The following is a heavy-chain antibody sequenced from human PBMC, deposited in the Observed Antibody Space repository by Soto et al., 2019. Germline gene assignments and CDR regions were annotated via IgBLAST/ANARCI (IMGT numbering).Heavy chain of an antibody. V-gene: IGHV3-23*01. CDR2: ISGSGGST. Sequence: GGSLRLSCAASGFTFSSYAMSWVRQAPGKGLEWVSAISGSGGSTYYADSVKGRFTISRDNSKNTLYLQRNSLRAEATAVYYCAKDRAYSSPPDYWGQGTLVTVSS. CDR1: GFTFSSYA. D-gene: IGHD6-13*01. CDR3: AKDRAYSSPPDY. J-gene: IGHJ4*02.